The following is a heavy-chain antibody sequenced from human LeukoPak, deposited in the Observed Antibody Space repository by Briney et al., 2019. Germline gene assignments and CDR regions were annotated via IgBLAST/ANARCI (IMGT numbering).Heavy chain of an antibody. CDR1: GYNFTIYW. J-gene: IGHJ5*02. CDR3: VRHSMPSVKPRKWFDP. V-gene: IGHV5-51*01. CDR2: LYPGDSDT. Sequence: GESLKISCKSSGYNFTIYWIGWVRQMPGKGLEWMGLLYPGDSDTRYNPSFEGQVTISADNSISTTYLQWSSLKASDTAMYYCVRHSMPSVKPRKWFDPWGQGTLVTVSS. D-gene: IGHD2-2*01.